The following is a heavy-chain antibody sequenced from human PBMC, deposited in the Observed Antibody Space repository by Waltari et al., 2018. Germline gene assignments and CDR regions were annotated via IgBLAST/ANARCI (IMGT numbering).Heavy chain of an antibody. Sequence: QVQLQESGPGLVKPSETLSLPCPVSGGSSSSHSNWGWIRQPPGKGLEWMGNMQYRGSTFYNPALESRVTISLDTSRNQFSLRLSSVYAADTAVYFCGRIAFGDDGGYFQYWGQGTLVTVSS. J-gene: IGHJ1*01. D-gene: IGHD4-17*01. V-gene: IGHV4-39*01. CDR2: MQYRGST. CDR1: GGSSSSHSN. CDR3: GRIAFGDDGGYFQY.